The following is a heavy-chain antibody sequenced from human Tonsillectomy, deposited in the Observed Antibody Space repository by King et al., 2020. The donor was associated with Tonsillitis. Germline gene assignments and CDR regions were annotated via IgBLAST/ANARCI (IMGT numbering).Heavy chain of an antibody. J-gene: IGHJ5*02. CDR3: ARERVTASWFDP. V-gene: IGHV3-49*03. Sequence: VQLVESGGCLVQPGRSLRLSCTASGFTFNTYAMSWFRQAPGKGLEWLSFIRSKAYGGTVEYAASVRGRFTISRDDSKSIAYLQMNSLKTEDTAVYYCARERVTASWFDPWGQGTLVTVSS. CDR2: IRSKAYGGTV. CDR1: GFTFNTYA. D-gene: IGHD5-18*01.